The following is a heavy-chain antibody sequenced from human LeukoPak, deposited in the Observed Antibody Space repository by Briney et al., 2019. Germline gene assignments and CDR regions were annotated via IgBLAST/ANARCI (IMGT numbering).Heavy chain of an antibody. CDR3: ARVMAGATYYYYYYMDV. D-gene: IGHD1-26*01. CDR1: GFTFSTYG. Sequence: GGSLRLSCAASGFTFSTYGMSWVRQAPGKGLQWVSGITGSGDRAYYADSVKGRFTISRDNSKNTLYLQMNSLRAEDTAVYYCARVMAGATYYYYYYMDVWGKGTTVTISS. CDR2: ITGSGDRA. V-gene: IGHV3-23*01. J-gene: IGHJ6*03.